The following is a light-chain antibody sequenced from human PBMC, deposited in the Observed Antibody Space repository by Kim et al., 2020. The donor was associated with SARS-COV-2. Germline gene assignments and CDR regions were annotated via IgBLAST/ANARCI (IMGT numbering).Light chain of an antibody. J-gene: IGLJ2*01. CDR2: DVR. CDR3: SSYTNNRTLI. CDR1: SSDFGADNH. V-gene: IGLV2-14*03. Sequence: GQSITFSCTGTSSDFGADNHVSWYQQHPAKAPKLMIFDVRNRPSGVSNRFSGSKSGNTASRTISGLQAEDEAEYFCSSYTNNRTLIFGGGTQLTVL.